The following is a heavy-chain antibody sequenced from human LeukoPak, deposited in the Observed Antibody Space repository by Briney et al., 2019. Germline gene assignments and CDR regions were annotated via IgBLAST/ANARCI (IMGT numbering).Heavy chain of an antibody. Sequence: GSLRLSCAASGFTFSSYSMNWVRQAPGKGLEWVSYISSSSSTIYYADSVKGRFTISRDNAKNSLYLQMNSLRAEDTAVYYCARALDSSSSRYQAFEEWGQGTLVTVSS. CDR1: GFTFSSYS. CDR3: ARALDSSSSRYQAFEE. CDR2: ISSSSSTI. J-gene: IGHJ4*02. D-gene: IGHD2-2*01. V-gene: IGHV3-48*01.